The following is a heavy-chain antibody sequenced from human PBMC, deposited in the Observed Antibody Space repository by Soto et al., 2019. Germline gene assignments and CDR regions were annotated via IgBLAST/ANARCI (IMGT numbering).Heavy chain of an antibody. V-gene: IGHV4-39*01. CDR2: IDYSENT. D-gene: IGHD4-17*01. Sequence: QLQLQESGPGLVKPSETLSLTCTVSGGSISSSSNHWGWIRQPPGKGLAWIGNIDYSENTYYNPPLKSRFTISVDTSKNQSPLRLTSVTAADTAVYYCATHPPYGPLDHWGQGTLVTVSS. J-gene: IGHJ4*02. CDR3: ATHPPYGPLDH. CDR1: GGSISSSSNH.